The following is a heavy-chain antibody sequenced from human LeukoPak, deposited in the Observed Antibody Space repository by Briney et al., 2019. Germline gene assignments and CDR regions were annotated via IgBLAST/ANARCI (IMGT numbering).Heavy chain of an antibody. J-gene: IGHJ4*02. Sequence: HPGGSLRLSCAASGFTFSSYGMHWVRQAPGKGLEWVAVISYDGSNKYYADSVNGRFTISRDNSKNTLYLQMNSLRAEDTAVYYCARHLPAAMFIAAAGIDYWGQGTLVTVSS. CDR3: ARHLPAAMFIAAAGIDY. CDR1: GFTFSSYG. D-gene: IGHD6-13*01. CDR2: ISYDGSNK. V-gene: IGHV3-30*03.